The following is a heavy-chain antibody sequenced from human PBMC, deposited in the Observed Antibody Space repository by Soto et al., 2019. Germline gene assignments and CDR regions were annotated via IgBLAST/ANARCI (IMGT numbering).Heavy chain of an antibody. V-gene: IGHV4-28*01. Sequence: SETLSLTCAVSGYSISSSNWWGWIRQPPGKGLEWIGYIYYSGSTYYNPSLKSRVTMSVDTSKNQFSLKLSSVTAVDTAVYYCARKGSGSSDAFDIWGQGTMVTVSS. J-gene: IGHJ3*02. CDR1: GYSISSSNW. CDR2: IYYSGST. CDR3: ARKGSGSSDAFDI. D-gene: IGHD1-26*01.